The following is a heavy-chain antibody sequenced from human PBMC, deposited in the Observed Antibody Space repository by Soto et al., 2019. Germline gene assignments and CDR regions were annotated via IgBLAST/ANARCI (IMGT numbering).Heavy chain of an antibody. D-gene: IGHD6-19*01. CDR3: ARDAYISGYYQFDY. CDR2: IHFDGSTT. J-gene: IGHJ4*02. CDR1: GFTFSSYW. Sequence: EVQLVESGGGLVQPGGSLRLSCAASGFTFSSYWMHWVRQVPGKVLVWVSRIHFDGSTTHYADSVKGRFTISRDNAKNTLSLQMNSLRAEDTAVYYCARDAYISGYYQFDYWGQGTLVTVSS. V-gene: IGHV3-74*01.